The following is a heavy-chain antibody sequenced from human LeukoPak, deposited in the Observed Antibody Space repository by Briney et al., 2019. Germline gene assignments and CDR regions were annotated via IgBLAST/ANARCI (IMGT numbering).Heavy chain of an antibody. Sequence: GGSLRLSCTASGFSLSHYAIHWVRQAPGKGLEWVGRSKSKTDGGTTDYAAPVKGRFTISRDDSKNTLYLQMNSLKTEDTAVYYCTTPKDYGSGSIDYWGQGTLVTVSS. D-gene: IGHD3-10*01. CDR1: GFSLSHYA. CDR2: SKSKTDGGTT. CDR3: TTPKDYGSGSIDY. J-gene: IGHJ4*02. V-gene: IGHV3-15*01.